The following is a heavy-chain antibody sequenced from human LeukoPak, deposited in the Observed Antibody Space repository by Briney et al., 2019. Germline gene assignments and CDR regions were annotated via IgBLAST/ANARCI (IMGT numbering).Heavy chain of an antibody. D-gene: IGHD3-16*02. CDR2: ISSSGSTI. J-gene: IGHJ4*02. V-gene: IGHV3-48*03. CDR3: ATSFYDYVWGSYRSFFDY. Sequence: GGSLRLSCAASGFTFSSYEMNWVRQAPGKGLEWVSYISSSGSTIYYADSVKGRFTISRVNAKNSLYLQMNSLRAEDTAVYYCATSFYDYVWGSYRSFFDYWGQGTLVTVSS. CDR1: GFTFSSYE.